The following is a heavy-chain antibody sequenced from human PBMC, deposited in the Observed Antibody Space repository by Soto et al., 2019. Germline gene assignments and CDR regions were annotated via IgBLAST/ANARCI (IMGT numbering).Heavy chain of an antibody. J-gene: IGHJ5*02. V-gene: IGHV4-39*01. Sequence: SETLSLTCSVSGGSINSSSYFWGWVRQPPGKGLEWIGSIYYSGSTYYNPSLRSRVTISVDTSKNQFSLKLSSVTAADTAVFCCARHYSSGSRNWFDPWGQGTLVTVSS. CDR1: GGSINSSSYF. CDR2: IYYSGST. CDR3: ARHYSSGSRNWFDP. D-gene: IGHD6-19*01.